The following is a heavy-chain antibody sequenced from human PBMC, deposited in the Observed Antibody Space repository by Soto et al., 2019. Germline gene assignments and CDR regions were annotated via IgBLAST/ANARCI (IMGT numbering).Heavy chain of an antibody. V-gene: IGHV4-59*08. CDR2: IHSGST. D-gene: IGHD3-10*01. CDR1: GGSISSDY. CDR3: ARHNYGSGSTYFDY. J-gene: IGHJ4*02. Sequence: SETLSLTCTVSGGSISSDYLNWIRQPPGKGLEWIGYIHSGSTTYSASLRSRVTISVDTSKNQFSLKLNSMTAADTAVYYCARHNYGSGSTYFDYWGQGTLVTVSS.